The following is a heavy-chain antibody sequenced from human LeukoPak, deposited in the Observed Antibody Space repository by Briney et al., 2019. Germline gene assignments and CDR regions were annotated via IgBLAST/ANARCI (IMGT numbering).Heavy chain of an antibody. CDR3: AKWGDYDILTGYYVSDF. J-gene: IGHJ4*02. CDR1: GFIFRNYA. Sequence: PGASLRLSCAASGFIFRNYAMSWVPEAPGKGPEWVSDITGSGDSTYYADSVKGRFTISRDNSKNTLYVEMNTLRAEDTAVYYCAKWGDYDILTGYYVSDFWGQGTLVTVSS. CDR2: ITGSGDST. D-gene: IGHD3-9*01. V-gene: IGHV3-23*01.